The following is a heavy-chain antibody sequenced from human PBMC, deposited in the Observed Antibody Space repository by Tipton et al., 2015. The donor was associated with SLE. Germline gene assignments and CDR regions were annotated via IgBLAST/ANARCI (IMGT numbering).Heavy chain of an antibody. CDR1: GFTFSIYG. CDR3: VRSAGPFDY. J-gene: IGHJ4*02. V-gene: IGHV3-33*01. Sequence: SLRLSCAASGFTFSIYGMHWVRQAPGKGLEWVAVIWYDGSNKYYVDSVKGRFTISRDNSKNTLYLQMNSLRAEDTATYYCVRSAGPFDYWGQGALVTVSS. CDR2: IWYDGSNK.